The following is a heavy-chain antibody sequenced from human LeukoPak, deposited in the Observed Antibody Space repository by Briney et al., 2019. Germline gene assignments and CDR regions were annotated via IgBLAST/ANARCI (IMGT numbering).Heavy chain of an antibody. Sequence: GGSLRLSCAASGFTFSSYGMHWVRQAPGKGLEWVAFIRYDGSNKYYADSVKGRFTISRDNSKNTLYLQMNSLRAEGTAVYYCAKDESPPTYYFDYWGQGTLVTVSS. CDR3: AKDESPPTYYFDY. CDR2: IRYDGSNK. V-gene: IGHV3-30*02. J-gene: IGHJ4*02. CDR1: GFTFSSYG.